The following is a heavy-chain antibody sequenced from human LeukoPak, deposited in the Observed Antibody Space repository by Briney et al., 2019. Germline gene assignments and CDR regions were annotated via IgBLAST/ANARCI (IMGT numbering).Heavy chain of an antibody. CDR1: GGSISSYY. V-gene: IGHV4-59*08. D-gene: IGHD5-18*01. CDR2: IYYSGST. Sequence: SETLSLTCTVSGGSISSYYWSWIRQPPGKGLEWIGYIYYSGSTNYNPSLKSRVTISVDTSKNQFSLKLSSVTAADTAVYYCAKGGRLQLWETNYSFDYWGQGTLVTVSS. CDR3: AKGGRLQLWETNYSFDY. J-gene: IGHJ4*02.